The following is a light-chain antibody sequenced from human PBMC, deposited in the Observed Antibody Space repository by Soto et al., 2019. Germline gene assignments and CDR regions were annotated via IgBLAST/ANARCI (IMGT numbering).Light chain of an antibody. Sequence: QSALTQPASVSGSPGQSITISCTGTSSDVGNYNLVSWYQQYPGKAPKLTIYEGSKRPSGVSNRFSGSKSGNTASLTISGLQAEDEADYYCCSYAGSTTWVFGGGTKLTVL. CDR2: EGS. J-gene: IGLJ3*02. V-gene: IGLV2-23*01. CDR1: SSDVGNYNL. CDR3: CSYAGSTTWV.